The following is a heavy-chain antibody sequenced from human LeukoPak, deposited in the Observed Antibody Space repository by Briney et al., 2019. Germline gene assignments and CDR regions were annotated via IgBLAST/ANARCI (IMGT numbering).Heavy chain of an antibody. Sequence: GESLKISCQGSGYSFTSYWISWVRQMPGKGLEWMGRIDPSDSYTNYSPSFQGHVTISADKSISTAYLQWSSLKASDTAMYYCARHGVYSGYDPIWGLAAANYWGQGTLVTVSS. D-gene: IGHD5-12*01. J-gene: IGHJ4*02. CDR1: GYSFTSYW. V-gene: IGHV5-10-1*01. CDR3: ARHGVYSGYDPIWGLAAANY. CDR2: IDPSDSYT.